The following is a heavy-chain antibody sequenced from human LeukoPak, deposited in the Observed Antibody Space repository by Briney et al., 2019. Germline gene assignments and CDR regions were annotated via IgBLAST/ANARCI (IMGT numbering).Heavy chain of an antibody. V-gene: IGHV3-53*01. D-gene: IGHD3-22*01. Sequence: GGSLRLSCAASGFTVSSNYMSWVRQAPGKGLEWVSVIYSGGSTYYADSVKGRFTISRDNSKNTLYFQMNSLRAEDTAVYYCARLRINYYDSSGYFFDYWGQGTLVTVSS. CDR1: GFTVSSNY. CDR3: ARLRINYYDSSGYFFDY. J-gene: IGHJ4*02. CDR2: IYSGGST.